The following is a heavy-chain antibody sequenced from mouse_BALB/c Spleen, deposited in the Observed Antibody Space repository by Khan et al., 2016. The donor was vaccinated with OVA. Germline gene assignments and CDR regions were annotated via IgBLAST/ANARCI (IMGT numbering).Heavy chain of an antibody. CDR3: ARVARK. V-gene: IGHV14-3*02. Sequence: VELEESGAELVKSGASVKLSCTASGFTIKDTYMHWLKQWPEQGLEWIGSIDPPNGNTQYDPNFQGKATITAYTSSNTAYLQLSSLTSEDTAVSYCARVARKWGQGTTLTVSS. CDR1: GFTIKDTY. CDR2: IDPPNGNT. J-gene: IGHJ2*01.